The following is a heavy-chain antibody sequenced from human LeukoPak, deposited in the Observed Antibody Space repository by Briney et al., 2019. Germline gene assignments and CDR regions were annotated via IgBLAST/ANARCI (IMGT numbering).Heavy chain of an antibody. Sequence: SETLSLSCAVYGGPFSGYYWSWIRQPPGKGLEWIGEINHSGSTNYNPSLKSRVTISVDTSKNQFSLKLSSVTAADTAVYYCARGPGYCSGGSCYGVYYYYGMDVWGQGTTVTVSS. CDR3: ARGPGYCSGGSCYGVYYYYGMDV. V-gene: IGHV4-34*01. CDR1: GGPFSGYY. D-gene: IGHD2-15*01. CDR2: INHSGST. J-gene: IGHJ6*02.